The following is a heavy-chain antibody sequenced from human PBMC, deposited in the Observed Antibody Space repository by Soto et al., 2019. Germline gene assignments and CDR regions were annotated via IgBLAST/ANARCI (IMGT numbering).Heavy chain of an antibody. V-gene: IGHV4-4*02. D-gene: IGHD6-13*01. CDR1: GVSISSHDW. J-gene: IGHJ4*02. CDR2: SHQSGNT. CDR3: ATRGSSRFY. Sequence: QVQLQESGPGLVKPSGTLSLTCAVSGVSISSHDWWTWVRQPPGKGLEWIGESHQSGNTNYNSSLESRVTISADKSKNLFSLKLTSVTVAATDVYYCATRGSSRFYGGQGTLVTVSS.